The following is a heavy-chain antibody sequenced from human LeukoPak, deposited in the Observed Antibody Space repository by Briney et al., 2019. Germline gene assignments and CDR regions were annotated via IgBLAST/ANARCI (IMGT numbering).Heavy chain of an antibody. CDR3: ARGGSGYYYRYYFDY. J-gene: IGHJ4*02. V-gene: IGHV4-4*07. D-gene: IGHD3-22*01. CDR2: IYTSGST. CDR1: GGSISSYY. Sequence: PSETLSLTCTVSGGSISSYYWSWIRQPAGKGLEWIGRIYTSGSTNYNPSLKSRVTMSVDTSKNQSSLKLSSVTAADTAVYYCARGGSGYYYRYYFDYWGQGTLVTVSS.